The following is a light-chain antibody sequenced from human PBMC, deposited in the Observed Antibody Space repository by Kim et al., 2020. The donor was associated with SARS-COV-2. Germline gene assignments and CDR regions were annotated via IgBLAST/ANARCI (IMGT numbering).Light chain of an antibody. Sequence: LSLAPGERATLSCRASQTISSTYIAWYQQRPGQAPRLLIFGASSRATGIPARFSSGGSGTDFTLTISRLEPEDFAVYFCQHYGSSPFGGGTKLEI. CDR1: QTISSTY. CDR3: QHYGSSP. V-gene: IGKV3-20*01. J-gene: IGKJ4*01. CDR2: GAS.